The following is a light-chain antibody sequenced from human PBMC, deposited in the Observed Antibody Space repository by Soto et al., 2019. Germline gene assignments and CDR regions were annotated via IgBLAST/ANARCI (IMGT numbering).Light chain of an antibody. J-gene: IGKJ1*01. V-gene: IGKV1-5*03. CDR3: QHYNSYSEA. CDR2: KAS. CDR1: QTISSW. Sequence: DLQMTRSPSTLSGSVGDRVTITCRASQTISSWLAWYQQKPGKAPKLLIYKASTLKSGAPSRFSGSGSGTEFSLTLSSLQPDDFATYYCQHYNSYSEAFGQGTKVDIK.